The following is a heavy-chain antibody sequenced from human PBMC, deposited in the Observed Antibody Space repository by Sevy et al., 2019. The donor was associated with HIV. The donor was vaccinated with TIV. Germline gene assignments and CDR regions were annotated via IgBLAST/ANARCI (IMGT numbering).Heavy chain of an antibody. CDR2: IYSGGST. CDR1: GFTVSSNY. J-gene: IGHJ3*02. D-gene: IGHD3-22*01. Sequence: GESLKISCAASGFTVSSNYMSWVRQAPGKGLEWVSVIYSGGSTYYADSVKGRFTISRDNSKNTLYLQMNSLRAEDTVVYYCARGGNYYDSSGYYWGAFDIWGLGTMVTVSS. CDR3: ARGGNYYDSSGYYWGAFDI. V-gene: IGHV3-53*01.